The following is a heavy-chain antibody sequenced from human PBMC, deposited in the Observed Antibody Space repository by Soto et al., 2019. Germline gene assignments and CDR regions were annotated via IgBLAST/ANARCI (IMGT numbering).Heavy chain of an antibody. V-gene: IGHV4-39*01. CDR3: ARHPSLYRHLEF. Sequence: QLQLQESGPRLVKPSETLSLICSVSGASITSGNYYWAWVRQPPAKGLEWVGSMYYRGTTHYNTSLETQVSISADTAKNQISLNLNSVTAADTAIYFCARHPSLYRHLEFWGQGILVTVSS. CDR1: GASITSGNYY. D-gene: IGHD4-4*01. CDR2: MYYRGTT. J-gene: IGHJ4*02.